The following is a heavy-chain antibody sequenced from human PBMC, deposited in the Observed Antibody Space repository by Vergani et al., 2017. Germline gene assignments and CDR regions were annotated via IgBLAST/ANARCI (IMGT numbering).Heavy chain of an antibody. V-gene: IGHV4-38-2*02. J-gene: IGHJ6*03. CDR3: ARQKDYYMDV. CDR2: IYHGGST. CDR1: GYAINSGYF. Sequence: QVQLQESGPGLVKPSETLSLTCTVSGYAINSGYFWGWIRQPPGKGLEWIGYIYHGGSTYYNPSLRSRLTLSVDTSKNQFSLKVKSVTAADTAVYYCARQKDYYMDVWGKGTTVTVSS.